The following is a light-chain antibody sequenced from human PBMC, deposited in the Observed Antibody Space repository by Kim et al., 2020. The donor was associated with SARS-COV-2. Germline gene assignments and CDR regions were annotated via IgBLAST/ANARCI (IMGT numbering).Light chain of an antibody. CDR1: QSVRSNY. V-gene: IGKV3-20*01. J-gene: IGKJ1*01. CDR3: QQYGDPTRT. Sequence: SPGESATRTCSASQSVRSNYLAWYPQKPGQAARLRFYTAYTRATGIPDRFSGSGSETYFTLTINRLEPEDFEVYYCQQYGDPTRTFGQGTEVEVK. CDR2: TAY.